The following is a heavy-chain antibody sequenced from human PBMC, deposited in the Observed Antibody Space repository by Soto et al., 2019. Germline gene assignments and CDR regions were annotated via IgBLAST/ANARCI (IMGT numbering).Heavy chain of an antibody. J-gene: IGHJ6*02. CDR1: GYTFTSYG. Sequence: SGKVWCETTGYTFTSYGISWVRQAPVQGLEWMGWISAYNSDTKYAQRVQGRVTLTTDTSTKTAYMELRSLTSDDSAVYFCARDSITIFDRDDMDVWGQGTKVTVYS. D-gene: IGHD3-3*01. CDR3: ARDSITIFDRDDMDV. V-gene: IGHV1-18*01. CDR2: ISAYNSDT.